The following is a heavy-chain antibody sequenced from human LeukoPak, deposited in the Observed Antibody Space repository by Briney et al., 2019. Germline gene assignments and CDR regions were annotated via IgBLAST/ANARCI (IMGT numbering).Heavy chain of an antibody. J-gene: IGHJ4*02. D-gene: IGHD3-9*01. V-gene: IGHV3-15*01. CDR2: IKSKSDGGTT. CDR3: TTYDILTGYYRALWYFDY. Sequence: GGSLRLSCAAAGFTFSNAWMSWVRQAPGKGLEWVGHIKSKSDGGTTDYAAPVKGRFTISRDDSKNTLYLQLNSVKTEYTAVYYCTTYDILTGYYRALWYFDYWGQGTLVSVSS. CDR1: GFTFSNAW.